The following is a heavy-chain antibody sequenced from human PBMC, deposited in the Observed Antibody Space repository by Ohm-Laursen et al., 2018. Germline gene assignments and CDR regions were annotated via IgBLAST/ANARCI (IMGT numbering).Heavy chain of an antibody. CDR3: ARGGYYFYYGMDV. Sequence: SQTLSLTCTVYGASFSGYYWSWIRQHPGKGLEWIGYIYYSGSTYYNPSLKSRVTISVDTSKDQFSLKLSSVTAADTAVYYCARGGYYFYYGMDVWGQGTTVTVSS. CDR2: IYYSGST. D-gene: IGHD3-16*01. J-gene: IGHJ6*02. V-gene: IGHV4-31*03. CDR1: GASFSGYY.